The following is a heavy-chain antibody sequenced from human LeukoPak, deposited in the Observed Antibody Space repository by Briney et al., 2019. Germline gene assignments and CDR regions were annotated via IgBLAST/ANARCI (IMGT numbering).Heavy chain of an antibody. J-gene: IGHJ6*03. D-gene: IGHD3-10*01. CDR1: GGSFSGYY. Sequence: SETLSLTCAVYGGSFSGYYWSWIRQPPGKGLEWIGYIYSSGSTNYNPSLKSRVTMSVDTSKNQFSLKVSSVAAADTAVYYCARVFDSGSQAYFYYMDVWGKGTTVTISS. CDR3: ARVFDSGSQAYFYYMDV. V-gene: IGHV4-59*01. CDR2: IYSSGST.